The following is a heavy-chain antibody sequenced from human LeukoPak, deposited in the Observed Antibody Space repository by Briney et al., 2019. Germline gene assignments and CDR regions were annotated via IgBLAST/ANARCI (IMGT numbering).Heavy chain of an antibody. CDR3: ARDGGSGGVFDYFDY. V-gene: IGHV3-7*01. D-gene: IGHD3-16*02. CDR1: GFTFSSYW. Sequence: PGGSLRLSCAASGFTFSSYWMSWVRQAPGKGLEWVANIKQDGSEKYYVDSVKGRFTISRDNAKNSLYLQMNSLRAEDTAVYYCARDGGSGGVFDYFDYWRQGTLVTVSS. CDR2: IKQDGSEK. J-gene: IGHJ4*02.